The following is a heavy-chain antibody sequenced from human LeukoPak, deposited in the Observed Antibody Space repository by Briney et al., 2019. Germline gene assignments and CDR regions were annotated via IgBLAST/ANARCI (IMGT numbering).Heavy chain of an antibody. CDR2: INPNSGGT. V-gene: IGHV1-2*02. CDR1: GGTFSSYA. CDR3: TSDTYYYDSTGLGHWFDP. Sequence: ASVKVSCKASGGTFSSYAISWVRQAPGQGLEWMGWINPNSGGTNYAQKFQGRVTMTWDTSISTAYMELSSLRSDDTAVYYCTSDTYYYDSTGLGHWFDPWGQGTLVTVSS. D-gene: IGHD3-22*01. J-gene: IGHJ5*02.